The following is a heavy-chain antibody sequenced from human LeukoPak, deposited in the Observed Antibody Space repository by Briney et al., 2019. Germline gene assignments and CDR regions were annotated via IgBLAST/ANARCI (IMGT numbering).Heavy chain of an antibody. Sequence: ASVKVSCKASGYTFTSYDINWVRQATGQGLEWMGWMNPNSGNTGYARKFQGRVTMTRNTSISTAYMELSSLRSEDTAVYYCARGPGIAARYYYYMDVWGKGTTVTVSS. CDR1: GYTFTSYD. CDR2: MNPNSGNT. D-gene: IGHD6-6*01. J-gene: IGHJ6*03. V-gene: IGHV1-8*01. CDR3: ARGPGIAARYYYYMDV.